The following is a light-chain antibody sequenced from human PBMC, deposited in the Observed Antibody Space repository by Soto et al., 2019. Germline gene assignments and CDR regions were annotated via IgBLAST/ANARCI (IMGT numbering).Light chain of an antibody. Sequence: QSVLTQPPSASGTPGQRVTISCSGSSSNIESNTVYWYQQLPGMAPRLRIHTNDRRPSGVPDRFSGSKSGTSASLAISGLQSEDEADYYCLAWDDSLNGNLFGTGTKVTVL. CDR1: SSNIESNT. J-gene: IGLJ1*01. CDR2: TND. V-gene: IGLV1-44*01. CDR3: LAWDDSLNGNL.